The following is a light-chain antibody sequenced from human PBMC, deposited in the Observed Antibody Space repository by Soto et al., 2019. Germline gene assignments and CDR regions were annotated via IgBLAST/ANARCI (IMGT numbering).Light chain of an antibody. CDR2: ASS. CDR3: HQHNSYSLT. CDR1: QIILSY. Sequence: TQFPSGQSVSLGGRVIITCRASQIILSYLSLFQQKPGKAPTLLIYASSTIQSGVPSRFSGSGSWTEFTLTINSMQPHDCATYYCHQHNSYSLTFGEGTKVEIK. V-gene: IGKV1-9*01. J-gene: IGKJ4*01.